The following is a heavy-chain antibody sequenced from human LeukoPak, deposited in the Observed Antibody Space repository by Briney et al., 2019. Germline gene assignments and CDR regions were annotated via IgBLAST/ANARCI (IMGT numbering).Heavy chain of an antibody. CDR1: GFTFSSYS. D-gene: IGHD2-2*01. V-gene: IGHV3-64*01. CDR2: ISSSGGST. Sequence: GGSLRLSCAASGFTFSSYSMHWVRQAPGKGLEYVSAISSSGGSTYYANSVKGRFTISRDNSKNTLYLQMGSLRAEDMAVYYCARTYCSSTSCVVDYWGQGTQVTVSS. CDR3: ARTYCSSTSCVVDY. J-gene: IGHJ4*02.